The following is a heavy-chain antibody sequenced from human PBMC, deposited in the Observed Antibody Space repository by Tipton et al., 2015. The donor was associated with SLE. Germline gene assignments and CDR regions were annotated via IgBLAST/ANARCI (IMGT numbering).Heavy chain of an antibody. V-gene: IGHV3-48*01. CDR1: GFTFSSYS. J-gene: IGHJ4*02. Sequence: SLRLSCAASGFTFSSYSMNWVRQAPGKGLEWVSYISSSSSTIYYADSVKGRFTISRDNAKNSLYLQMNSLRAEDTAVYYCAREGGWYPFDYWGQGTLVTVSS. D-gene: IGHD6-19*01. CDR2: ISSSSSTI. CDR3: AREGGWYPFDY.